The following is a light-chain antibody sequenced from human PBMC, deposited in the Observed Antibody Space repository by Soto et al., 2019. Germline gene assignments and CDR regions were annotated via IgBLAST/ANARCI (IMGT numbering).Light chain of an antibody. CDR2: QHS. V-gene: IGLV3-1*01. J-gene: IGLJ2*01. CDR1: KLGDKY. CDR3: QAWDSSTDVV. Sequence: SYELTQPPSVSVSPGQTASITCSGDKLGDKYACWYQQKPGQSPGLVIYQHSKRPSGIPERFSGSNSGNTATLTISGTQAMDEADYYCQAWDSSTDVVFGGGTKLTVL.